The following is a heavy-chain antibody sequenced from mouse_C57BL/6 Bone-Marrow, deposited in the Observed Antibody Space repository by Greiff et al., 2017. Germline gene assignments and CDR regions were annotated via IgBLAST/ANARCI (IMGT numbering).Heavy chain of an antibody. CDR2: ISSGGSYT. V-gene: IGHV5-6*01. J-gene: IGHJ3*01. CDR3: ARLDDYDGGFAY. Sequence: EVMLLESGGDLVKPGGSLKLSCAASGFTFSSYVMSWVRQTPDKRLEWVATISSGGSYTYYPDSVKGRFTISRDNAKNTLYLQMSSLKSEDTAMYYCARLDDYDGGFAYWGQGTLVTVSA. CDR1: GFTFSSYV. D-gene: IGHD2-4*01.